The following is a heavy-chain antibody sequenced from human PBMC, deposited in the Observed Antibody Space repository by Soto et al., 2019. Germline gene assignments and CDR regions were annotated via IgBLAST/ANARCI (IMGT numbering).Heavy chain of an antibody. CDR2: INHSGST. D-gene: IGHD6-19*01. Sequence: QVQLQQWGAGLLKPSETLSLTCAVYGGSFSGYYWSWIRQPPGKGLEWIGEINHSGSTNYNPSLKSLVTISRDTSKNQFSLKLTSVTAADTAIYYCARDSLGIAVLGTGRSKNNWFDPWGQGTLVTVSS. CDR3: ARDSLGIAVLGTGRSKNNWFDP. V-gene: IGHV4-34*01. CDR1: GGSFSGYY. J-gene: IGHJ5*02.